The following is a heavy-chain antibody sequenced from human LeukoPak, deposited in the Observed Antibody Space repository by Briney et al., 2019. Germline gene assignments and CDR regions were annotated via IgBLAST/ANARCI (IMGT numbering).Heavy chain of an antibody. CDR1: GFTFSSYG. D-gene: IGHD1-1*01. CDR3: AKGGTTGTTGFAFDI. V-gene: IGHV3-30*02. J-gene: IGHJ3*02. CDR2: IWYDGSNK. Sequence: PGGSLRLSCAASGFTFSSYGMHWVRQAPGKGLEWVAVIWYDGSNKYYADSVKGRFTISRDNSKNTLYLQVNSLRAEDTAVYYCAKGGTTGTTGFAFDIWGQGTMVTVSS.